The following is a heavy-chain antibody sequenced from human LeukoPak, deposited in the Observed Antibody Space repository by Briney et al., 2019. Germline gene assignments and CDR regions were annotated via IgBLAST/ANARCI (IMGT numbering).Heavy chain of an antibody. Sequence: QPGRSLRLSCAASGFTFSSYGMHWVRQAPGKGLEWVAVIWYDGSNKCYADSVKGRFTISRDNSKNTLYLQMNSLRAEDTAVYYCAGDYGEYYYGMDVWGQGTTVTVSS. CDR3: AGDYGEYYYGMDV. V-gene: IGHV3-33*01. CDR2: IWYDGSNK. CDR1: GFTFSSYG. J-gene: IGHJ6*02. D-gene: IGHD4-17*01.